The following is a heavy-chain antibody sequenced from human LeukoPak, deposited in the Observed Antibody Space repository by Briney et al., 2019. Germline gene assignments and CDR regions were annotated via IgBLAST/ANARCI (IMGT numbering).Heavy chain of an antibody. D-gene: IGHD2-2*01. V-gene: IGHV1-18*01. J-gene: IGHJ5*02. CDR1: GYTFTSYG. CDR3: ARAYGIYCSSTSCSYNWFDP. Sequence: RASVKVSCKASGYTFTSYGISWVRQAPGQGLEWMGWISAYNGNTNYAQKLQGRVTMTTDTSTSTAYMELRGLRSDDTAVYYCARAYGIYCSSTSCSYNWFDPWGQGTLVTVSS. CDR2: ISAYNGNT.